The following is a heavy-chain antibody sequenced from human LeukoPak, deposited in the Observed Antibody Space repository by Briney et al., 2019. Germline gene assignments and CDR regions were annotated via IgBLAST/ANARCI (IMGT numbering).Heavy chain of an antibody. CDR2: INPNSGGT. J-gene: IGHJ4*02. Sequence: ASVKVSCKDSGYTFTVSYMHWVRQAPGQGRGWMGWINPNSGGTNYAQKFQGRVTMTRDTSISTAYMELSRLRSDDTAVYYCARVSCSSTSCYGNDYWGQGTLVTVSS. CDR1: GYTFTVSY. CDR3: ARVSCSSTSCYGNDY. V-gene: IGHV1-2*02. D-gene: IGHD2-2*01.